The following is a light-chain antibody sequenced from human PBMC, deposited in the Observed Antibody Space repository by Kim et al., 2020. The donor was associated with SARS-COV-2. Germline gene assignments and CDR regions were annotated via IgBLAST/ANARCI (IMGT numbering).Light chain of an antibody. V-gene: IGLV1-40*01. CDR3: QSYDTSLSGYV. CDR2: AYN. CDR1: SSNSGAGYD. Sequence: RVTSSCAGSSSNSGAGYDVHWYQQLPGTAPKVLIYAYNNRPSGVPDRFSGSKSGTSASLAITGLQAEDEADYYCQSYDTSLSGYVFGTGTKVTVL. J-gene: IGLJ1*01.